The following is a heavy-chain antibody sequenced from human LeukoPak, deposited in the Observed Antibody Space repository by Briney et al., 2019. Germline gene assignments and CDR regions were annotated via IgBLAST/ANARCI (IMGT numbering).Heavy chain of an antibody. CDR3: ARRQYGDYPTGHFDY. CDR2: IYYSGST. D-gene: IGHD4-17*01. CDR1: GGSISSGSYC. Sequence: SQTLSLTCTVSGGSISSGSYCWSWIRQPAGKGLEWIGYIYYSGSTNYNPSLKSRVTISVDTSKNQFSLKLTSVTAADTAVYYCARRQYGDYPTGHFDYWGQGTLVTVSS. V-gene: IGHV4-61*10. J-gene: IGHJ4*02.